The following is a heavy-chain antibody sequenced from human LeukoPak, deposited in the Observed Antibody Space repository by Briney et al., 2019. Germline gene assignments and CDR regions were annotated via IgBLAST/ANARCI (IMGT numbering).Heavy chain of an antibody. V-gene: IGHV1-8*01. Sequence: ASVKVSCKASGYTFTSYDINWVRQAPGQGLAWMGWMNRNSGNTGYAQKFQGRVTLTRNTSISTAYMELSSLRSEDTAVYYCARVSAGWLQSLGYWGQGTLVTVSS. CDR3: ARVSAGWLQSLGY. J-gene: IGHJ4*02. CDR1: GYTFTSYD. D-gene: IGHD5-24*01. CDR2: MNRNSGNT.